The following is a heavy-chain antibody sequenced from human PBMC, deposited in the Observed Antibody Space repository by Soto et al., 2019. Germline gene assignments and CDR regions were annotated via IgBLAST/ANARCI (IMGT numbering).Heavy chain of an antibody. CDR2: IIPIFGTA. CDR3: ARDLYDYVWGSYRYYFDY. Sequence: SGKVSCKASGGTFSSYAISWVRQAPGQGLEWMGGIIPIFGTANYAQKFQGRVTITADESTSTAYMELSSLRSEDTAVYYCARDLYDYVWGSYRYYFDYWGQGTLVTVSS. V-gene: IGHV1-69*13. J-gene: IGHJ4*02. CDR1: GGTFSSYA. D-gene: IGHD3-16*02.